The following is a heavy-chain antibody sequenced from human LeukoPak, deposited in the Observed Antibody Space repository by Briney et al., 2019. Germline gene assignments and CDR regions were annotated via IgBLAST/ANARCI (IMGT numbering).Heavy chain of an antibody. Sequence: GGSLRLSCAASGFTVSSNYMSWVRQAPGKGLEWVSVIYSGGSTYYADSVKGRFTISRDNSKNTLYLQMNSLRAEDTAVYYCARQYSSSSEPLDYWGQGTLVTVSS. CDR1: GFTVSSNY. D-gene: IGHD6-6*01. CDR3: ARQYSSSSEPLDY. J-gene: IGHJ4*02. CDR2: IYSGGST. V-gene: IGHV3-53*01.